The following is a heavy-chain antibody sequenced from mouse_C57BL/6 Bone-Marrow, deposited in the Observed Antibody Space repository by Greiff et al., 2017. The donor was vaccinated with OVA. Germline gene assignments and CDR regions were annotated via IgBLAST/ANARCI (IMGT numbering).Heavy chain of an antibody. CDR3: ARRGWVDY. V-gene: IGHV1-81*01. Sequence: VQLQQSGAELARPGASVKLSCKASGYTFTSYGISWVKQRTGQGLEWIGEIYPRSGNTYYNEKFKGKATLTADKSSSPAYMELRSLTSEDSAVYFCARRGWVDYWGQGTTLTVSS. CDR1: GYTFTSYG. J-gene: IGHJ2*01. CDR2: IYPRSGNT.